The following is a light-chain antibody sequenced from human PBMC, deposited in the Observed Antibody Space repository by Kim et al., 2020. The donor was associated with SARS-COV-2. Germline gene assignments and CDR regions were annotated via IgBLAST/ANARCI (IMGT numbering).Light chain of an antibody. CDR2: EDK. J-gene: IGLJ3*02. Sequence: GKTVTISCTRSSGTIAANYVQWYQQRPGSSPTTIIYEDKQRPSGVPDRFSGSIDSSSNSAALTISGLKTEDEADYYCQSYDDNNQVFGGGTQLTVL. V-gene: IGLV6-57*01. CDR1: SGTIAANY. CDR3: QSYDDNNQV.